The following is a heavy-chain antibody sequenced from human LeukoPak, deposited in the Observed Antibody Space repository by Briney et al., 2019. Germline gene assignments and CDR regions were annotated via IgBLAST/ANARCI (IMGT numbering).Heavy chain of an antibody. D-gene: IGHD6-6*01. J-gene: IGHJ4*02. CDR1: GFTFSSYS. V-gene: IGHV3-21*01. CDR3: ARPESMYSSSSDY. CDR2: ISSSSSYI. Sequence: GGSLRLSXAASGFTFSSYSMNWVRQAPGKGMEWVSSISSSSSYIYYADSVKGRFTISRDNAKNSLYLQMNSLRAEDTAVYYCARPESMYSSSSDYWGQGTLVTVSS.